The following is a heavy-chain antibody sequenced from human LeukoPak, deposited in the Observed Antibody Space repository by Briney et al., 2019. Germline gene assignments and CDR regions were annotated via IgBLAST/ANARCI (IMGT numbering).Heavy chain of an antibody. Sequence: GGSLRLSCAASGFTFSSYAMSWVRQAPGKGLEWVSAISGSGGSTYYADSVKGRFTISRDNSKNTLYLQMNSLRAEDTAVYYCAKDLVVVPAAMRSGYYGMDVWGQGTTVTVSS. CDR2: ISGSGGST. J-gene: IGHJ6*02. D-gene: IGHD2-2*01. V-gene: IGHV3-23*01. CDR1: GFTFSSYA. CDR3: AKDLVVVPAAMRSGYYGMDV.